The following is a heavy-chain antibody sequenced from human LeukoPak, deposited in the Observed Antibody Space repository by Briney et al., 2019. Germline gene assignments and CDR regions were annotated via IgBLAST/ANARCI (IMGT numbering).Heavy chain of an antibody. CDR2: ISWNSGSI. CDR3: AKDITSGYDSSGYYSYYFDY. V-gene: IGHV3-9*01. CDR1: GFTFSSYG. J-gene: IGHJ4*02. Sequence: GGSLRLSCAASGFTFSSYGMHWVRQAPGKGLEWVSGISWNSGSIGYADSVKGRFTISRDNAKNSLYLQMNSLRAEDTALYYCAKDITSGYDSSGYYSYYFDYWGQGTLVTVSS. D-gene: IGHD3-22*01.